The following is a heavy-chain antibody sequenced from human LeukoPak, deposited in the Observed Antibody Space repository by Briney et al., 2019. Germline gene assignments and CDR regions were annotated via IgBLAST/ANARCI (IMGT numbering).Heavy chain of an antibody. D-gene: IGHD3-22*01. J-gene: IGHJ4*02. Sequence: QSSETLSLTCAVYGGSFSGYYWSWIRQPPGKGLEWIGYIYYSGSTNYNPSLKSRVTISVDTSKNQFSLKLSSVTAADTAVYYCARGRARDSSGYPNYWGQGTLVTVSS. V-gene: IGHV4-59*01. CDR1: GGSFSGYY. CDR3: ARGRARDSSGYPNY. CDR2: IYYSGST.